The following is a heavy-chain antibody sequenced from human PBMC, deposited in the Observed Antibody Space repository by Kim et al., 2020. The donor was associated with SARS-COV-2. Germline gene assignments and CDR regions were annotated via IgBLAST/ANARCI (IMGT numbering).Heavy chain of an antibody. CDR3: ARGWIGQVGGY. CDR2: ITASSTQI. V-gene: IGHV3-21*01. Sequence: GGSLRLSCAASGFTFNTYTMDWVRQAPGKGLEWVSSITASSTQIYYVDSVRGRFTISRDNARNSVYLHMNSLRVDDTAVYYCARGWIGQVGGYWGEGT. J-gene: IGHJ1*01. CDR1: GFTFNTYT. D-gene: IGHD3-16*01.